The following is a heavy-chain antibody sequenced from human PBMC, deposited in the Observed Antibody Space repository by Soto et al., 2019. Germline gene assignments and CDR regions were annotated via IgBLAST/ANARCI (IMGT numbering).Heavy chain of an antibody. CDR3: AREDWTTA. J-gene: IGHJ5*02. D-gene: IGHD1-1*01. CDR2: IYYSGST. Sequence: SETLSLTCTVSGGSLSSISYYWGWIRQSPGKGLEWIATIYYSGSTYYNPSLKSRVTISVDTSKNQFSLKLSSVTAADTAVYYCAREDWTTAWGQGTLVTVSS. V-gene: IGHV4-39*07. CDR1: GGSLSSISYY.